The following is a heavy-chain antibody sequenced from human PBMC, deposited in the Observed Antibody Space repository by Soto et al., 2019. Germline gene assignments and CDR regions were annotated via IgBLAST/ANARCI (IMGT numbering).Heavy chain of an antibody. D-gene: IGHD1-26*01. J-gene: IGHJ4*02. CDR2: IKQDGSEK. Sequence: EVQLVESGGGLVQPGESLRLSCVASGFALSNYWINWVRQAPGKGLEWVANIKQDGSEKNYVDSVKGRFTISRDNASNSLYLQMNSLSAEDTAAYYCATETSTWGCWGQGTLVTVSS. CDR1: GFALSNYW. CDR3: ATETSTWGC. V-gene: IGHV3-7*05.